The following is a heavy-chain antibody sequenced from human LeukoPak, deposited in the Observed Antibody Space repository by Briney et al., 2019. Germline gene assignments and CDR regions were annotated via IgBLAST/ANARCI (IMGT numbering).Heavy chain of an antibody. Sequence: PSETLSLTCAVSGGSISSSNWWSWVRQPPGKGLEWIGEIYHSGSTNYNPSLKSRVTISVDTSKNQFSLKLSSVTAADTAVYYCARGVLRYFDWLSSLNWFDPWGQGTLVTVSS. CDR2: IYHSGST. J-gene: IGHJ5*02. D-gene: IGHD3-9*01. V-gene: IGHV4-4*02. CDR1: GGSISSSNW. CDR3: ARGVLRYFDWLSSLNWFDP.